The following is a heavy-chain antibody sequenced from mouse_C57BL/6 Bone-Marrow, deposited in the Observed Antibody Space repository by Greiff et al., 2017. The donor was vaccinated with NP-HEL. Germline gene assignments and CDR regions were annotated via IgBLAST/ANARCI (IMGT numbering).Heavy chain of an antibody. D-gene: IGHD1-1*01. V-gene: IGHV5-4*03. Sequence: EVMLVESGGGLVKPGGSLKLSCAASGFTFSSYAMSWVRQTPEKRLEWVATISDGGSYTYYPDNVKGRFTISRDNAKNNLYLQMSHLKSEDTAMYYCARVLYYYGSSYEGWYFDVWGTGTTVTVSS. J-gene: IGHJ1*03. CDR3: ARVLYYYGSSYEGWYFDV. CDR2: ISDGGSYT. CDR1: GFTFSSYA.